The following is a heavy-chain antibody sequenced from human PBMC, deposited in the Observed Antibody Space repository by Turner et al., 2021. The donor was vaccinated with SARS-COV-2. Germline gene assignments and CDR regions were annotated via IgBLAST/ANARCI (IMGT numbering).Heavy chain of an antibody. CDR2: IGTAGDT. D-gene: IGHD3-22*01. V-gene: IGHV3-13*04. Sequence: EVQLVESGGGLVQPGGSLRLSCAASGFTFSSYDMHWVRTATGKGLEWVSVIGTAGDTYYPGSVKGRFTISRENAKNSLYLQMNTLRAGDTAVYYCARANYDSSGYYCYFDYWGQGTLVTVSS. CDR3: ARANYDSSGYYCYFDY. J-gene: IGHJ4*02. CDR1: GFTFSSYD.